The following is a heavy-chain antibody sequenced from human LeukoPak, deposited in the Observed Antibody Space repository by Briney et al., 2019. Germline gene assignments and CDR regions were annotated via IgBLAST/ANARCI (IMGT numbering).Heavy chain of an antibody. CDR1: GGSFSGYY. CDR3: ARRTCGSDCYSVDY. J-gene: IGHJ4*02. Sequence: SETLSLTCAVSGGSFSGYYWSWIRQPPGKGLEWIGEINHSGSTNYNPSLKSRVTISVDTSKNQFSLKLSSVTAADTAVYYCARRTCGSDCYSVDYWGQGNMVTVSS. D-gene: IGHD2-21*02. CDR2: INHSGST. V-gene: IGHV4-34*01.